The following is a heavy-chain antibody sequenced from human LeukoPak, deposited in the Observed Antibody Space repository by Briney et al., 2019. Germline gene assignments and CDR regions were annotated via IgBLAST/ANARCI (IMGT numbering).Heavy chain of an antibody. D-gene: IGHD2-15*01. Sequence: SGPALVKPTQTLTLTCTFSGFSLSTCGMRVSWIRQPPGEALEWLARIAWDAYRSVSTSLKTRLTISKDTSKNQVVLTMTNMDPVDTATYYCARIPPQVAHFDYWGQGTLVTVSS. J-gene: IGHJ4*02. CDR3: ARIPPQVAHFDY. CDR2: IAWDAYR. CDR1: GFSLSTCGMR. V-gene: IGHV2-70*04.